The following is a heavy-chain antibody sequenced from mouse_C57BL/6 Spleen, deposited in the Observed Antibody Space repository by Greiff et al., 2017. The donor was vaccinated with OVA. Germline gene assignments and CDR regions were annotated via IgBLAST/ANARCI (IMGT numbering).Heavy chain of an antibody. CDR1: GYTFTSYW. Sequence: QVQLQQPGAELVRPGTSVKLSCKASGYTFTSYWMHWVKQRPGQGLEWIGVIDPSDSYTNYNQKFKGKATLTVDTSSSTAYMQLGSLTSEDYAVYYFASVSSGYVQTWFAYWGHGTLVTVSA. V-gene: IGHV1-59*01. CDR3: ASVSSGYVQTWFAY. CDR2: IDPSDSYT. D-gene: IGHD3-2*02. J-gene: IGHJ3*01.